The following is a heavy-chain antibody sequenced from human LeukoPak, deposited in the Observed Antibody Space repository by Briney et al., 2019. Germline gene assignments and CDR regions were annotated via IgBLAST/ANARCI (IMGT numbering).Heavy chain of an antibody. CDR2: IYHSGST. CDR3: ARGGAARLHFQN. D-gene: IGHD6-6*01. V-gene: IGHV4-59*01. J-gene: IGHJ1*01. Sequence: SETLSPTCTVSGGSISTYYWNWIRQPPGKGLEWIGYIYHSGSTNYNPSLQSRVTISVDTSKNQFSLNLNSVTAADTAVYYCARGGAARLHFQNWGQGTLVTVSS. CDR1: GGSISTYY.